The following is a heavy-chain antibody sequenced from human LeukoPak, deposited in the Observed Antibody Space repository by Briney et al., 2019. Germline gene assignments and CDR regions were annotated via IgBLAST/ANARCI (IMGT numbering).Heavy chain of an antibody. Sequence: SETLSLTCTVSGGSISSSSYYWGWICQPPGKGLEWIGSIYYSGSTYYNPSLKSRVTISVDTSKNQFSLKLSSVTAADTAVYYCARRRTITMVRGVPFDYWGQGTLVTVSS. CDR1: GGSISSSSYY. CDR2: IYYSGST. CDR3: ARRRTITMVRGVPFDY. J-gene: IGHJ4*02. D-gene: IGHD3-10*01. V-gene: IGHV4-39*01.